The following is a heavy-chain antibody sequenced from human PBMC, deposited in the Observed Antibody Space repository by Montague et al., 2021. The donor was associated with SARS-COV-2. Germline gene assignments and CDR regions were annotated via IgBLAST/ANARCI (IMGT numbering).Heavy chain of an antibody. CDR2: IYYSGST. CDR3: ASVTLAAAASRRDY. J-gene: IGHJ4*02. CDR1: GGSVSSGGYY. D-gene: IGHD2-15*01. Sequence: SETLSLTCTVSGGSVSSGGYYWSWIRQPPGKGLEWIGYIYYSGSTNYNPSLKSQVTISLDTSKNQFSLKLTSVTAADKAVCYCASVTLAAAASRRDYWGQGTLGTVSS. V-gene: IGHV4-61*08.